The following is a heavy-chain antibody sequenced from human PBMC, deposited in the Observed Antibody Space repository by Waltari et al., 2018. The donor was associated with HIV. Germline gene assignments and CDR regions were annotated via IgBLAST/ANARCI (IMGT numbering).Heavy chain of an antibody. CDR2: IYYTGNT. CDR1: GGSIGDSY. V-gene: IGHV4-59*01. Sequence: QVQLQESGPGVVKPSETLSLTCSVSGGSIGDSYWSWIRQSPGKGPEWIGNIYYTGNTNYNVSLKSRVAISIDTSKNQISLNLTSVTPADTAVYYCAGYSSSWYYFDLWGKGTLVTVSS. J-gene: IGHJ4*02. CDR3: AGYSSSWYYFDL. D-gene: IGHD6-13*01.